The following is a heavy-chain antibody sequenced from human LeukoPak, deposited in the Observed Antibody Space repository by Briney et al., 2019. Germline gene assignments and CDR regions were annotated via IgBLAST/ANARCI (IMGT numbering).Heavy chain of an antibody. CDR3: AKEGSGWFDY. D-gene: IGHD6-19*01. V-gene: IGHV3-48*03. CDR1: GFTFSSYE. Sequence: VGSLRLSCAASGFTFSSYEMNWVRQAPGKGLEWVSYISRSGSAIYYADSVKGRFTISRDNAKSSLYLQMNSLRAEDTAVYYCAKEGSGWFDYWGQGTLVTVSS. J-gene: IGHJ4*02. CDR2: ISRSGSAI.